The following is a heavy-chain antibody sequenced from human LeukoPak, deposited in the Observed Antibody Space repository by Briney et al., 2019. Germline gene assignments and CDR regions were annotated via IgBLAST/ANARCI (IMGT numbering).Heavy chain of an antibody. CDR2: IIPIFGTA. Sequence: SVKVSCKASGGTFSSYAISWVRQAPGQGLEWMGGIIPIFGTANYAQKFQGRVTITTDESTSTAYMELSSLRSEDTAVYYCARTYSSSKRGYYYYMDVWGKGTTVTVSS. CDR1: GGTFSSYA. J-gene: IGHJ6*03. CDR3: ARTYSSSKRGYYYYMDV. V-gene: IGHV1-69*05. D-gene: IGHD6-6*01.